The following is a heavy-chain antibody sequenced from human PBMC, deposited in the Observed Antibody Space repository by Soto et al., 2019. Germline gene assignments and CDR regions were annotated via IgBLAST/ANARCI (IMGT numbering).Heavy chain of an antibody. CDR2: LYSADGT. J-gene: IGHJ3*02. CDR1: GFTVNGKKY. CDR3: ATWLLREHAFDI. V-gene: IGHV3-53*01. Sequence: GESLKISCAASGFTVNGKKYMTWVRQAPGKGLEWVSALYSADGTYYADSVKGRFTVSIDNSKNTVYLQMNSLRPEDTAVYYCATWLLREHAFDIWGLGTMVTVSS. D-gene: IGHD2-15*01.